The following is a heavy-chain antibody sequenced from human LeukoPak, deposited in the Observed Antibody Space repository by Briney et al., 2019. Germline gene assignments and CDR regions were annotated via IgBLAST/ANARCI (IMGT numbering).Heavy chain of an antibody. CDR2: IYSGGST. CDR1: GFTVSTGY. D-gene: IGHD3-3*01. V-gene: IGHV3-66*02. Sequence: GGSLRLSCAASGFTVSTGYMNWVRQAPGKGLEWVSVIYSGGSTYYADSVKGRFTISRDYSENTLCLQMDSLRVEDTAVYYCARGRFLDNWGQGALVTVSS. CDR3: ARGRFLDN. J-gene: IGHJ4*02.